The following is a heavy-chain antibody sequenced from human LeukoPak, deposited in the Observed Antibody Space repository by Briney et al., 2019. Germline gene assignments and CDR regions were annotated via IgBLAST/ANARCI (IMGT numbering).Heavy chain of an antibody. Sequence: PGGSLRLSCAASGFTLSSYAMSWVRQGPGKGLEWVSAISVSGNTYHADSVKCRFTIPRGNAKNSLYLQMNSLRVEDTALYYCARESYSSSWYGYYYYMDVWGKGTTVTVFS. CDR2: ISVSGNT. D-gene: IGHD6-13*01. J-gene: IGHJ6*03. CDR1: GFTLSSYA. CDR3: ARESYSSSWYGYYYYMDV. V-gene: IGHV3-23*01.